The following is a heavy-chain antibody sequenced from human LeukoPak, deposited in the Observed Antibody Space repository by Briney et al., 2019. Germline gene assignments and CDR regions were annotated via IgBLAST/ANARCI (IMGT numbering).Heavy chain of an antibody. CDR3: ARDRYSYGLRWFDP. V-gene: IGHV4-61*02. J-gene: IGHJ5*02. D-gene: IGHD5-18*01. Sequence: SETLSLTCTVSGGSISSGSYYWRWIRQPAGKGLEWIGRIYTSGSTNYNPSLKSRVTISVDTSKNQFSLKLSSVTAADTAVYYCARDRYSYGLRWFDPWGQGTLVTVSS. CDR1: GGSISSGSYY. CDR2: IYTSGST.